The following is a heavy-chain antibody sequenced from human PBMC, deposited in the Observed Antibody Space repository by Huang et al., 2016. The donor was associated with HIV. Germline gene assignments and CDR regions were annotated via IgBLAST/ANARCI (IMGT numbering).Heavy chain of an antibody. D-gene: IGHD5-18*01. CDR3: GTRMDRCERDVDTAGQFDY. Sequence: QVQLVQSGTAVKRSGASVKVSCKVSGYTLTELSMHWVRQAPGKGLEWMWEMYPEDGETIYEQKFQGRITKTEDTATETADMEQSSLRSEDTAVYYCGTRMDRCERDVDTAGQFDYWGQGTLVTVSS. J-gene: IGHJ4*02. CDR1: GYTLTELS. CDR2: MYPEDGET. V-gene: IGHV1-24*01.